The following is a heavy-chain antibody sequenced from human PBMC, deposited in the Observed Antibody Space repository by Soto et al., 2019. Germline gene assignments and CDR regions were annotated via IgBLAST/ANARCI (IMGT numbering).Heavy chain of an antibody. Sequence: EVQLVESGGGLVKPGGSLRLSCAASGFTFSTYSMNWVRQAPGKGLEWLSSIDSSSSAIYYADSVKGRFTISRDNAKNTLYLQMNSLRAEDTAVYYCASRPFVSGDTGGYWCQGTLVSVSS. CDR3: ASRPFVSGDTGGY. CDR1: GFTFSTYS. J-gene: IGHJ4*02. D-gene: IGHD2-21*02. CDR2: IDSSSSAI. V-gene: IGHV3-21*01.